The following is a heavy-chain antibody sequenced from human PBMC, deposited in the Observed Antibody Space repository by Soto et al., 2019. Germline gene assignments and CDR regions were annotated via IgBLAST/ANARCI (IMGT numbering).Heavy chain of an antibody. CDR1: GISFTTYA. CDR2: VAGNVSNR. CDR3: AGDYLRLNSLNGNYYSYGMDV. Sequence: GGSLRLSCAASGISFTTYAMTWVRQAPGKGLECVSTVAGNVSNRHYADFVKGRFTISRDNSKNTLSLQMNSLRAEDTAVYYCAGDYLRLNSLNGNYYSYGMDVWGQGTAVTVYS. D-gene: IGHD4-17*01. J-gene: IGHJ6*02. V-gene: IGHV3-23*01.